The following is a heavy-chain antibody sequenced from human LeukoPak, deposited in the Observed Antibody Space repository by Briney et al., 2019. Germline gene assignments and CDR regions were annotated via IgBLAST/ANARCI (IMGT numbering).Heavy chain of an antibody. CDR2: IYSSGST. Sequence: SETQSLTCTVSGGSISNYYWSWIRQPAGKGLEWIGRIYSSGSTNYNPSLKSRVTMSVDTSKNQFSLKLSSVTAADTAVYYCARQAYDTGYDAFDTWGQGTIVTVSS. D-gene: IGHD3-22*01. V-gene: IGHV4-4*07. CDR3: ARQAYDTGYDAFDT. CDR1: GGSISNYY. J-gene: IGHJ3*02.